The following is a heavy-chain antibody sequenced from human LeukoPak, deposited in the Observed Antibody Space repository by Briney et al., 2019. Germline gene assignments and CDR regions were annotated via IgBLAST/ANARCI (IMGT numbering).Heavy chain of an antibody. J-gene: IGHJ4*02. CDR2: ISGSGGRT. CDR3: AKARRELLGPLDY. V-gene: IGHV3-23*01. Sequence: GGSLRLSCAASGFTFSSYAMMWLRQAPGRGLEWVSAISGSGGRTLYADSVKGRFTISRDNSKNTLYLQMNSLRAEDTAVYYCAKARRELLGPLDYWGQGTLVTVSS. CDR1: GFTFSSYA. D-gene: IGHD1-26*01.